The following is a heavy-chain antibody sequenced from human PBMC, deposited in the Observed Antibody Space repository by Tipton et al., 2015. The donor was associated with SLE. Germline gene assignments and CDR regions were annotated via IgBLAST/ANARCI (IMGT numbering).Heavy chain of an antibody. V-gene: IGHV4-31*03. Sequence: TLSLTCTVSGGSISSGGYYRGWIRPHPGKGLEWIGYIYYSGSTYYNPSLKSRVTISVDTSKNQFSLKLSSVTAADTAVYYCARDQIAAQDYMDVWGKGTTVTVSS. CDR1: GGSISSGGYY. D-gene: IGHD6-6*01. CDR3: ARDQIAAQDYMDV. J-gene: IGHJ6*03. CDR2: IYYSGST.